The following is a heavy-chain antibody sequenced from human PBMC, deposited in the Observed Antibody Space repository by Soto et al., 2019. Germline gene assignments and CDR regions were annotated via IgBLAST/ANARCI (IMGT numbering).Heavy chain of an antibody. V-gene: IGHV1-69*01. D-gene: IGHD1-1*01. CDR1: GGTFNTYG. Sequence: QVHLVQSGAEVKKPGSSVKVSCRASGGTFNTYGFNWVRQAPGQGLEWMGGIIPIFGTTTYAQNFQGRVTITADQSTTTAYMEMSGLTSEDTAVYFCARGGELAVWMPFDSWGQGTLVTVSS. J-gene: IGHJ4*02. CDR3: ARGGELAVWMPFDS. CDR2: IIPIFGTT.